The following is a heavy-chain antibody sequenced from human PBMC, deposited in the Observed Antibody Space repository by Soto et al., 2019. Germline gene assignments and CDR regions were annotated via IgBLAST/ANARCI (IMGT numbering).Heavy chain of an antibody. CDR3: ANHMGLYYFDY. Sequence: QVQLVESGGGLVEPGGSLRLSCAASGFRFSDHYMTWIRQAPGKGLEWVSKISGDATTTYYADSVKGRFTISRDNSKNTLYLQMNSLRAEDTAVYYCANHMGLYYFDYWGQGTLVTVSS. V-gene: IGHV3-11*01. CDR2: ISGDATTT. CDR1: GFRFSDHY. J-gene: IGHJ4*02. D-gene: IGHD3-22*01.